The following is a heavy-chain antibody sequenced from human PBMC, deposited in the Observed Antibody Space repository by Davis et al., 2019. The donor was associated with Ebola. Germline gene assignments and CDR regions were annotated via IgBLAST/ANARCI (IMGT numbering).Heavy chain of an antibody. CDR3: ASSSAQYYYDSSGYYYNDAFDI. Sequence: PSETLSLTCTVSGGSISSSSYYWGWIRQPPGKGLEWIGSIYYSGSTYYNPSLKSRVTISVDTSKNQFSLKLSSVTAADTAVYYCASSSAQYYYDSSGYYYNDAFDIWGQGTMVTVSS. J-gene: IGHJ3*02. V-gene: IGHV4-39*01. CDR2: IYYSGST. D-gene: IGHD3-22*01. CDR1: GGSISSSSYY.